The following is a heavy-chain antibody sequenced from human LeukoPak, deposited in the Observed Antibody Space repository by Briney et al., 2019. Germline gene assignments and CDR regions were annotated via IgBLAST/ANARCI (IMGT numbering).Heavy chain of an antibody. D-gene: IGHD4-11*01. CDR3: AKDGLQSRPYYFDY. CDR1: GFTFSNYA. V-gene: IGHV3-23*01. J-gene: IGHJ4*02. CDR2: ISGGGDST. Sequence: GGSLRLSCAASGFTFSNYAMSWVRQAPGKGLEWVSAISGGGDSTYYADSVKGRFAIPRDNSKNTLYLQMTSLRAEDTAVYFCAKDGLQSRPYYFDYWGQGTLVTVSS.